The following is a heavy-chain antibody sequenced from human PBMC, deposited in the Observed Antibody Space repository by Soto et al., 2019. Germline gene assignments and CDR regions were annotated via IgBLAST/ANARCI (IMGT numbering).Heavy chain of an antibody. CDR2: MNPNSGNT. V-gene: IGHV1-8*01. CDR3: AVLRKGLRYFGWPLDY. D-gene: IGHD3-9*01. Sequence: GASVKVSCKASGYTFTSYDINWVRQATGQGLEWMGWMNPNSGNTGYAQKFQGRVTMTRNTSISTAYMELSSLRSEDTAVYYCAVLRKGLRYFGWPLDYWGQGTLVTVSS. CDR1: GYTFTSYD. J-gene: IGHJ4*02.